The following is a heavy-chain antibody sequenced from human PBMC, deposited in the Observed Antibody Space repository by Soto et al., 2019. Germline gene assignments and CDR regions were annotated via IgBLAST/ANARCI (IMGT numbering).Heavy chain of an antibody. CDR3: ATSRQQLVPYYYYYGMDV. Sequence: RLSCAASGFTFSSYGMHWVRQAPGKGLEWVAVIWYDGSNKYYADSVKGRFTISRDSSKNTLYLQMNSLRAEDTAVYYCATSRQQLVPYYYYYGMDVWGQGTTVTVSS. D-gene: IGHD6-13*01. CDR1: GFTFSSYG. V-gene: IGHV3-33*01. J-gene: IGHJ6*02. CDR2: IWYDGSNK.